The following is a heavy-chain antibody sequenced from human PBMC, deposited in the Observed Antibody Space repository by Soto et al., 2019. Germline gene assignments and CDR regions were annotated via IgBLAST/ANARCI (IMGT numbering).Heavy chain of an antibody. J-gene: IGHJ3*02. CDR1: GGSIISSNYY. CDR2: VYYSGST. V-gene: IGHV4-39*01. D-gene: IGHD3-16*01. CDR3: ASPTLGAFDI. Sequence: SETLSLTCTVSGGSIISSNYYWGWFRQPPGKGLEWIGSVYYSGSTSYNSSLKSRVTISVDTSKNQFSLRLSSVTAADTAVYYCASPTLGAFDIWGQGTMVTVS.